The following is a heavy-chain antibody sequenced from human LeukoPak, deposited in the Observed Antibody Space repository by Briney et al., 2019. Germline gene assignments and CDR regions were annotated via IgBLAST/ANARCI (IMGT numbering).Heavy chain of an antibody. CDR1: GGSFSGYY. Sequence: SETLSLTCAVYGGSFSGYYWSWIRQRPGKGLEWIGEINHSGSTNYNPSLKSRVTISVDTSKNQFSLKLSSVTAADTAVYYCARVYDSSGYYSGFDYWGQGTLVTVSS. D-gene: IGHD3-22*01. CDR3: ARVYDSSGYYSGFDY. V-gene: IGHV4-34*01. CDR2: INHSGST. J-gene: IGHJ4*02.